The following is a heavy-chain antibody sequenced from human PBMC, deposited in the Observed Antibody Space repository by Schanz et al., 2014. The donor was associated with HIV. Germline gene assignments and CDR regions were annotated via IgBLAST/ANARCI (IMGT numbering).Heavy chain of an antibody. Sequence: QVQLVQSGAEVKKPGASVKVSCKTSGYIFTDYYVHWVRQAPGQGLECLGWINPKSGGADNAQKFQGRVTMTRDTSITTAYMELTSLRPEDTAVYYCAKDGSLDYDNSGYYATWGQGTLVTVSS. CDR2: INPKSGGA. CDR1: GYIFTDYY. CDR3: AKDGSLDYDNSGYYAT. D-gene: IGHD3-22*01. V-gene: IGHV1-2*02. J-gene: IGHJ4*02.